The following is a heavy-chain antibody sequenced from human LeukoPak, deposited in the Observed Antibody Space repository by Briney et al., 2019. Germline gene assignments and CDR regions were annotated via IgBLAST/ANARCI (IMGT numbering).Heavy chain of an antibody. V-gene: IGHV4-59*01. CDR1: GGSISSYY. Sequence: SETLSLTCTVSGGSISSYYWSWIRQPPGKGLEWIGYIYYSVRTNYNPSRKRRVTLSVDTSKNQFSLKLSSVTDADTVVYYCARVRGYDILTGYFDYWGQGTLVTVSS. D-gene: IGHD3-9*01. CDR3: ARVRGYDILTGYFDY. CDR2: IYYSVRT. J-gene: IGHJ4*02.